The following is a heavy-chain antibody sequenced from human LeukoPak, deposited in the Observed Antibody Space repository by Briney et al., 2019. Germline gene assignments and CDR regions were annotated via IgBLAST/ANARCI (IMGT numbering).Heavy chain of an antibody. J-gene: IGHJ4*02. CDR1: GGSISSNY. CDR2: IYYSGST. D-gene: IGHD2-2*01. CDR3: ARDGPAYYFDY. Sequence: SETLSLTCTVSGGSISSNYWSWIRQPPGKGLEWIGYIYYSGSTNYNPSLKSRVTISVDTSKNQFSLKVSSVTAADTAVYYCARDGPAYYFDYWGQGTLVTVSS. V-gene: IGHV4-59*01.